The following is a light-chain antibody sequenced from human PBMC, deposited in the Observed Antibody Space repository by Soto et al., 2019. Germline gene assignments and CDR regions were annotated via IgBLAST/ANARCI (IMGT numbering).Light chain of an antibody. CDR2: GAS. V-gene: IGKV3-20*01. J-gene: IGKJ4*01. CDR1: QSVANNY. CDR3: QQYGGSPLVT. Sequence: EVVLTQSPGTLSLSPGERATLSCRASQSVANNYLAWYHQKPGQSPRLLIYGASSRATGIPDRFSGSGSGTAFTLTISRLEAEDFGVYYCQQYGGSPLVTFGGGTKVEIK.